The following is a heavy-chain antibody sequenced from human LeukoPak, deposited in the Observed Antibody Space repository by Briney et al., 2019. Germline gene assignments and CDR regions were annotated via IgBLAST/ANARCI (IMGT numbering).Heavy chain of an antibody. V-gene: IGHV3-21*01. CDR1: GFTFSSYA. D-gene: IGHD1-26*01. J-gene: IGHJ3*02. CDR2: ISSGSSYI. CDR3: ARLSGSYPNDAFDI. Sequence: GGSLRLSCAASGFTFSSYAMSWVRQAPGKGLEWVSSISSGSSYIYYADSVKGRFTISRDNAKNSLYLQMNSLRAEDTAVYYCARLSGSYPNDAFDIWGQGTMVTVSS.